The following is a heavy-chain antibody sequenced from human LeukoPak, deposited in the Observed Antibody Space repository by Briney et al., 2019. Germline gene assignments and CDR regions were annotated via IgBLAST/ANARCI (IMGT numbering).Heavy chain of an antibody. CDR3: ARALVPPYYYYYMDV. CDR2: INHSGST. Sequence: SETLSLTCTVSDDSITMYYWTWIRQPPGEGLEWIGEINHSGSTNYNPSLKSRVTISVDTSKNQFSLKLSSVTAADTAVYYCARALVPPYYYYYMDVWGKGTTVTVSS. V-gene: IGHV4-34*01. CDR1: DDSITMYY. J-gene: IGHJ6*03.